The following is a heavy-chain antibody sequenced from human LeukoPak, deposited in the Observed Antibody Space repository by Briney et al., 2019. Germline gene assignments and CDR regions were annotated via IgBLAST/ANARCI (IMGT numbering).Heavy chain of an antibody. CDR2: ISSNGGST. CDR3: AKDREQWLALGDALDV. CDR1: GFTFSSYA. V-gene: IGHV3-64*01. J-gene: IGHJ3*01. D-gene: IGHD6-19*01. Sequence: PGGSLRLSCAASGFTFSSYAMHWVRQAPGKGLEYVSAISSNGGSTYYANSVKGRFTISRDNSKNTLYLQMGSLRAEDTAVYYCAKDREQWLALGDALDVWGQGTMVTVSS.